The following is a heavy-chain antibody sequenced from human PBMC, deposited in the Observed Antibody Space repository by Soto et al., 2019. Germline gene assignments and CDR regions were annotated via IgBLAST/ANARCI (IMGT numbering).Heavy chain of an antibody. D-gene: IGHD3-10*01. CDR1: GYTFASFG. J-gene: IGHJ6*02. CDR3: ARVKSGSYWTGNYYGMDV. CDR2: ISGYNGKT. Sequence: GASVKVSCTASGYTFASFGSAWVRQAPGQGLEWMGWISGYNGKTNVAQRLQGRVTVTADTPTGTAYMELTSLRSDDTAVYYCARVKSGSYWTGNYYGMDVWGQGTTVTVSS. V-gene: IGHV1-18*01.